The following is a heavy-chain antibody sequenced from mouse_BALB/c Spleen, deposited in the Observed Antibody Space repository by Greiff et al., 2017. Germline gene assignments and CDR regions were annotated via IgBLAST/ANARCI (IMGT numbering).Heavy chain of an antibody. J-gene: IGHJ2*01. CDR2: ISYSGST. D-gene: IGHD1-1*01. Sequence: EVQGVESGPGLVKPSQSLSLTCTVTGYSITSDYAWNWIRQFPGNKLEWMGYISYSGSTSYNPSLKSRISITRDTSKNQFFLQLNSVTTEDTATYYCARGGTTVVAFYYFDYWGQGTTLTVSS. CDR3: ARGGTTVVAFYYFDY. CDR1: GYSITSDYA. V-gene: IGHV3-2*02.